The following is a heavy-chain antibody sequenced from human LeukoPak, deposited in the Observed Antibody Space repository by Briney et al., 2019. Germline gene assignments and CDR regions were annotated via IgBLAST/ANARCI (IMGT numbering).Heavy chain of an antibody. V-gene: IGHV1-69*05. CDR2: IIPIFGTA. D-gene: IGHD1-1*01. CDR3: ASGTGTTNDY. J-gene: IGHJ4*02. Sequence: SVKVSCKASGGTFSSYAISWARQAPGQGLEWMGRIIPIFGTANYAQKFQGRVTITTDESTSTAYMELSSLRSEDTAVYYCASGTGTTNDYWGQGTLVTVSS. CDR1: GGTFSSYA.